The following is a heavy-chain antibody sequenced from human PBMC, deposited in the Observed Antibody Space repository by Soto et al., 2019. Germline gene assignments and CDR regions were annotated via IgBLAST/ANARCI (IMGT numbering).Heavy chain of an antibody. D-gene: IGHD2-2*01. CDR1: GGTFSSYA. J-gene: IGHJ5*02. CDR3: ARIVVVPAAIGWFDP. V-gene: IGHV1-69*06. CDR2: IIPIFGTA. Sequence: GASVKVSCKASGGTFSSYAISWVRQAPGQGLEWMGGIIPIFGTANYAQKFQGRVTITADKSTSTAYMELSSLRSEDTAVYYCARIVVVPAAIGWFDPWGQGTLVTVSS.